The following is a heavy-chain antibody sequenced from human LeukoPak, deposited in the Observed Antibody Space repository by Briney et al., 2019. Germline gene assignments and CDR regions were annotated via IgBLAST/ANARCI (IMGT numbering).Heavy chain of an antibody. CDR3: AKDPRAIVGATSDHYFDY. CDR2: ISGSGGST. J-gene: IGHJ4*02. CDR1: GFTFSSYA. D-gene: IGHD1-26*01. V-gene: IGHV3-23*01. Sequence: GGSLRLSCAASGFTFSSYAMSWVRQPPGKGLEWVSAISGSGGSTYYADSVKGRFTISRDNSKNTLYLQMNSLRAEDTAVYYCAKDPRAIVGATSDHYFDYWGQGTLVTVSS.